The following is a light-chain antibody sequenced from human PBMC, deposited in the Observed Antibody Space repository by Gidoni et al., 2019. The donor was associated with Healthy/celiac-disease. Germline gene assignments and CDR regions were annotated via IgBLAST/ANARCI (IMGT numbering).Light chain of an antibody. J-gene: IGKJ4*01. Sequence: DIVMTQSPASLAVSLGERANINFKSSQSVLYSSNNKNYLAWYQQKPGQPPKLLIYWASTRESGVPDRFSGSGSGTDFTLTISSLQAEDVAVYYCQQYYSTPQTFGGGTKVEIK. CDR1: QSVLYSSNNKNY. CDR3: QQYYSTPQT. V-gene: IGKV4-1*01. CDR2: WAS.